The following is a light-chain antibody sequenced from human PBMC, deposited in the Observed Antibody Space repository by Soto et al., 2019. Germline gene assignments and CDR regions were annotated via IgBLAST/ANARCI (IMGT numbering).Light chain of an antibody. CDR1: QGISSY. CDR3: QQYNTYIT. V-gene: IGKV1-9*01. J-gene: IGKJ3*01. Sequence: DIQLTQSPSFLSASVGDRVTITCRASQGISSYLAWYQQKPGKAPKLLIYAASTLQSGVPSRFSGSGSGTEFTLTISSLQPDDFATYYCQQYNTYITFGPGTKVDIK. CDR2: AAS.